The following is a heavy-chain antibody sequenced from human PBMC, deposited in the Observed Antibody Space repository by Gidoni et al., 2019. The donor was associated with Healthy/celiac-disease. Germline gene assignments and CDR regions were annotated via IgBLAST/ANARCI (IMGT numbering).Heavy chain of an antibody. D-gene: IGHD2-8*01. Sequence: QVQLVESGGGLVQPGRSLRLSCAASGFTFSSYGMHWVRQAPGKGLEWVAVIWYDGSNKYYADSVKGRFTISRDNSKNTLYLQMNSLRAEDTAVYYCARDVCTNGVCAADYWGQGTLVTVSS. J-gene: IGHJ4*02. V-gene: IGHV3-33*01. CDR2: IWYDGSNK. CDR1: GFTFSSYG. CDR3: ARDVCTNGVCAADY.